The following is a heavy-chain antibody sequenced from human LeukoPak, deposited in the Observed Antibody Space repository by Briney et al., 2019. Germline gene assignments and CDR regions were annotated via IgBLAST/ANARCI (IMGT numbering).Heavy chain of an antibody. J-gene: IGHJ4*02. V-gene: IGHV4-59*08. D-gene: IGHD3-22*01. CDR3: ARLSDSDSSGYYWGFEY. Sequence: SETLSLTCTVSGGSISSYCWSWIRQPPGKGLECIGYIYYSGSTNYNPSLKSRVTISVDTSKNQFSLKLSSVTAADTAVYYCARLSDSDSSGYYWGFEYWGQGTLVTVSS. CDR1: GGSISSYC. CDR2: IYYSGST.